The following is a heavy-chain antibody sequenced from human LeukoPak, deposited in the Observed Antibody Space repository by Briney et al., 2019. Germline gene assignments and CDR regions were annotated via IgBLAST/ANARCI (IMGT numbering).Heavy chain of an antibody. D-gene: IGHD4-23*01. CDR3: ARVSGGNGDAFDI. Sequence: PSETLSLTCTVSGGSISIYYWSWIRQPPGKGLEWIGYIYYSGSTNYNPSLKSRVTISVDTSKNQFSLKLSSVTAADTAVYYCARVSGGNGDAFDIWGQGTMVTVSS. CDR1: GGSISIYY. CDR2: IYYSGST. V-gene: IGHV4-59*01. J-gene: IGHJ3*02.